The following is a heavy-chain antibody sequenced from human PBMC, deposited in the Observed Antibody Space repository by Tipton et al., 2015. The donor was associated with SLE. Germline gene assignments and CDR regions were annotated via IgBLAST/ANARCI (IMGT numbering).Heavy chain of an antibody. CDR1: GFTFADYG. V-gene: IGHV3-43D*04. CDR3: AKDEGMASGHYHGMDV. J-gene: IGHJ6*02. Sequence: GSLRLSCAASGFTFADYGMHWVRQVPGKGLEWVSLISWDGGSTYFVDSVKGRFTISRDNSKNSLYLQMNSLRAEDTALYYCAKDEGMASGHYHGMDVWGQGTTVTVSS. D-gene: IGHD6-13*01. CDR2: ISWDGGST.